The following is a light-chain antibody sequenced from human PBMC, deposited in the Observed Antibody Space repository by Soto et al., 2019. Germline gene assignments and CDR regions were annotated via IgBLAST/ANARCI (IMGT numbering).Light chain of an antibody. CDR3: QQYNNWPRT. CDR2: GAS. CDR1: QSVSDN. V-gene: IGKV3-15*01. Sequence: ERVMTQSPATVSVSRGERATLSCRASQSVSDNLAWYQQRPGQAPRLLIYGASTRATGIPARFSGSGSGTEFTLTISSLQSEDFAVYYCQQYNNWPRTFGQGTKVDIK. J-gene: IGKJ1*01.